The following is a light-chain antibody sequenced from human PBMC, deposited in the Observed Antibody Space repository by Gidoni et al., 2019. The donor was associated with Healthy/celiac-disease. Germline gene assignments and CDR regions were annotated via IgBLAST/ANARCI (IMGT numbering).Light chain of an antibody. CDR1: QSRLHSNGYNY. J-gene: IGKJ5*01. CDR3: MQALQTPLIT. V-gene: IGKV2-28*01. Sequence: DIVMTQSPLSLPVTPGEPASISCRSSQSRLHSNGYNYLDWYLQKPGQSPQLLLYLGSHRASGVPHRFSGSGSCTDFILKISRVEAEDVCVYYCMQALQTPLITFGQGTRLEIK. CDR2: LGS.